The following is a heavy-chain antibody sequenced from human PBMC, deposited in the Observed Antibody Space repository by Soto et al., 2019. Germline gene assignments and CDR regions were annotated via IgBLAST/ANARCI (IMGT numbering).Heavy chain of an antibody. D-gene: IGHD3-10*01. CDR2: ISGSGDRA. CDR1: GFTFSSYA. CDR3: AKCESGSHYTYYYYYMDV. V-gene: IGHV3-23*01. J-gene: IGHJ6*03. Sequence: GGSLRLSCAASGFTFSSYAMSWVRQAPGKGLEWVSAISGSGDRAYYADSVKGRFTISRDKSKNTLYLQMNSLRAEDTAVYYCAKCESGSHYTYYYYYMDVWGKGTTVTVSS.